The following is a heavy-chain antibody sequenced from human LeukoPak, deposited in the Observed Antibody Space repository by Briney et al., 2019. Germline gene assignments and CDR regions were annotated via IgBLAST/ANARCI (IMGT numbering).Heavy chain of an antibody. Sequence: SQTLSLTCTVSGGSISSGDYYWSWIRQPPGKGLEWIGYIYYSGSTYYNPSLKSRVTISVDTSKNQFSLKLSSVTAADTAVYYCARHSYDYVWGSYRSNYFDYWGQGTLVTVSS. J-gene: IGHJ4*02. V-gene: IGHV4-30-4*01. CDR3: ARHSYDYVWGSYRSNYFDY. CDR2: IYYSGST. CDR1: GGSISSGDYY. D-gene: IGHD3-16*02.